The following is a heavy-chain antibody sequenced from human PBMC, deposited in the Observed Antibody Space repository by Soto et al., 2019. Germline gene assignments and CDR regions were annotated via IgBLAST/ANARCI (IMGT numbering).Heavy chain of an antibody. CDR3: ARESGSGWYVIRSRGAFDI. J-gene: IGHJ3*02. D-gene: IGHD6-19*01. Sequence: GGSLRLSCAASGFTFSSYGMHWVRQAPGKGLEWVAVIWYDGSNKYYADSVKGRFTISRDNSKNTLYLQMNSLRAEDTAVYYCARESGSGWYVIRSRGAFDIWGQGTMVTVSS. CDR2: IWYDGSNK. CDR1: GFTFSSYG. V-gene: IGHV3-33*01.